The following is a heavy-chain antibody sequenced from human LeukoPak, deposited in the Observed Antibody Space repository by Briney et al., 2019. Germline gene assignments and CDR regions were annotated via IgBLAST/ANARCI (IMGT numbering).Heavy chain of an antibody. CDR3: ARVSRGGSCYLRY. D-gene: IGHD2-15*01. J-gene: IGHJ4*02. CDR2: IKQDASEK. Sequence: GGSLRLSCAASGFTFSSYWMSWVRQAPGKGLEWVANIKQDASEKYYVDSVKGRFTISRDNAKNSLYLQMNSLRAEDTAVYYCARVSRGGSCYLRYWGQGTLVTVSS. V-gene: IGHV3-7*01. CDR1: GFTFSSYW.